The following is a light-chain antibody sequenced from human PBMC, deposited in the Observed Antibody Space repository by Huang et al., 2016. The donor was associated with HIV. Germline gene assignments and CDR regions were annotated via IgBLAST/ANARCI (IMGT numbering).Light chain of an antibody. J-gene: IGKJ5*01. CDR1: QNINTY. Sequence: DILLTQSPSSLSASVGDRVTITCRASQNINTYLNWYQQKPGKARNLLIHSASTLQTGVPSRFSGSGSGTDFTLTVNSRQPEDSATYYCQQGYSALITFGQGTRL. CDR3: QQGYSALIT. V-gene: IGKV1-39*01. CDR2: SAS.